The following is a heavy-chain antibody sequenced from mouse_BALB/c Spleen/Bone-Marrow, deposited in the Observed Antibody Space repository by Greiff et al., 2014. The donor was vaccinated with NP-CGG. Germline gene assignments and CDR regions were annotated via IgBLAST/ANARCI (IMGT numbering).Heavy chain of an antibody. CDR2: ISSSGRT. CDR1: GYSITSGFA. Sequence: DVKLQESGPGLVKPSQSLSLTYTVTGYSITSGFAWNWIRQFPGNNLEWMGYISSSGRTSYHPSLKGRISITRDTSKNQFFLQLNSVTTEDTATYYCARSGNFFDYWGQGTTLTVSS. CDR3: ARSGNFFDY. V-gene: IGHV3-2*02. J-gene: IGHJ2*01. D-gene: IGHD1-3*01.